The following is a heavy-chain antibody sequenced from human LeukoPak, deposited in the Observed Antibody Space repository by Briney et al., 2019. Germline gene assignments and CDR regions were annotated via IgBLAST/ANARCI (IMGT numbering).Heavy chain of an antibody. Sequence: GGSLRLSCAASGFTFDDYGMSWVRQAPGKGLEWVSGINWSGGSTGYADSVKGRFTISRDNAKNSLYLQMNSLRAEDTALYYCARVNGLRFLDRGYFDYWGQGTLVTVSS. V-gene: IGHV3-20*04. CDR1: GFTFDDYG. CDR3: ARVNGLRFLDRGYFDY. CDR2: INWSGGST. D-gene: IGHD3-3*01. J-gene: IGHJ4*02.